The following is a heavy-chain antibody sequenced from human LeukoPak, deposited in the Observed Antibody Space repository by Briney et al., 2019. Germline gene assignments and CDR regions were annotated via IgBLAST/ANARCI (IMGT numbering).Heavy chain of an antibody. V-gene: IGHV1-8*03. J-gene: IGHJ4*02. CDR2: MNPNSGNT. D-gene: IGHD3-22*01. Sequence: ASVKVSCKASGYTFTSYDINWVRQATGQGLEWMGWMNPNSGNTGYAQKFQGRVTITRNTSISTAYMELSSLRAEDTAVYYCTRGQYYYHSGHYLGNFDYWGPGTLVTVSS. CDR1: GYTFTSYD. CDR3: TRGQYYYHSGHYLGNFDY.